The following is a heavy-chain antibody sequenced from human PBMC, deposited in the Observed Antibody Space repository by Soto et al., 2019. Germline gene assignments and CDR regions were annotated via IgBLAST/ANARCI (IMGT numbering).Heavy chain of an antibody. Sequence: VQLLESGGGLVQPGGSLRLSCAASGFTFSSCAMTWVRQAPGKGLEWVSATSGSGGSTYYADSVKGRFTISRDNSKNTLYLQMNSLRAEDTAVYYCAKDQVDVVATSKDAFEVWGQGTMVAVSS. CDR3: AKDQVDVVATSKDAFEV. CDR1: GFTFSSCA. J-gene: IGHJ3*01. D-gene: IGHD5-12*01. V-gene: IGHV3-23*01. CDR2: TSGSGGST.